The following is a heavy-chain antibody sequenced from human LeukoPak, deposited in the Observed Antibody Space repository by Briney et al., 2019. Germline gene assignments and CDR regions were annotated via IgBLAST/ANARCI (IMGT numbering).Heavy chain of an antibody. V-gene: IGHV1-2*02. J-gene: IGHJ4*02. CDR2: INPNSGGT. Sequence: ASVKVSCKASGYTFTGYYMHCVRQAPGQGLEWMGWINPNSGGTNYAQKFQGRVTMTRDTSISTAYMELSRLRSDDTAVYYCAREGYDSSGYLFDYWGQGTLVTVSS. CDR1: GYTFTGYY. CDR3: AREGYDSSGYLFDY. D-gene: IGHD3-22*01.